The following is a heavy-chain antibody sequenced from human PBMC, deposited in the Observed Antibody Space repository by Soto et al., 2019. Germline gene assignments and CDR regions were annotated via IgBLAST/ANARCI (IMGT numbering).Heavy chain of an antibody. D-gene: IGHD2-21*02. Sequence: SETLSLTCTVYGEFFNGYYWSWIRQPPGKGLEWIGYIYYSGSTYYNPSLKSRVTISVDTSKNQFSLKLSSVTAADTAVYYCGRVVVVTAKIDYWGQGTLVTVSS. CDR2: IYYSGST. J-gene: IGHJ4*02. CDR1: GEFFNGYY. V-gene: IGHV4-30-4*08. CDR3: GRVVVVTAKIDY.